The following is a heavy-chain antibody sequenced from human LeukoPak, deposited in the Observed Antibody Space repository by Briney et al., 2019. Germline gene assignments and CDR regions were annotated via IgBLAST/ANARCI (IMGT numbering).Heavy chain of an antibody. CDR1: GYTFTTYA. CDR3: ARVTGTYCDY. D-gene: IGHD3-9*01. V-gene: IGHV1-3*01. J-gene: IGHJ4*02. CDR2: INAGNGNT. Sequence: RASVRVSCKASGYTFTTYAIHWVRQAPGQRLEWMGWINAGNGNTKSSQKFQGRLAITTDTSASTVYMELSSLRSEDTTVYYCARVTGTYCDYWGQGTLVTVSS.